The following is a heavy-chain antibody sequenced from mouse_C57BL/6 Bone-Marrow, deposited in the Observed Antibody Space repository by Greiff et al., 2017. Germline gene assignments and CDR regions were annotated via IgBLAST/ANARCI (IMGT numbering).Heavy chain of an antibody. V-gene: IGHV1-26*01. CDR2: INPNNGGT. Sequence: EVQLQQSGPELVKPGASVKISCKASGYTFTDYYMNWVKQSHGKSLEWIGAINPNNGGTSYNQKFKGKATLTVDKSSSTAYMELRSLTSEDSAVYYCAREGTEYAMDYWGQGTSVTVSS. D-gene: IGHD4-1*01. J-gene: IGHJ4*01. CDR1: GYTFTDYY. CDR3: AREGTEYAMDY.